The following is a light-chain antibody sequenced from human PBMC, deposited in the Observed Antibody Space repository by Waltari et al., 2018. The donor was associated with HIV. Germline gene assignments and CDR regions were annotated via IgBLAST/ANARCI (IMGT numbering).Light chain of an antibody. CDR2: DDS. Sequence: SYVLTQPPSVSVAPGQTARITCGGDNIGSKSVHWYQQKPGQAPGLVVYDDSDRPSGIPERFSGSNAGNTATLTISRVEAGDEADFYCQVWDSGSDHVVFGGGTTLTVL. CDR1: NIGSKS. J-gene: IGLJ2*01. V-gene: IGLV3-21*02. CDR3: QVWDSGSDHVV.